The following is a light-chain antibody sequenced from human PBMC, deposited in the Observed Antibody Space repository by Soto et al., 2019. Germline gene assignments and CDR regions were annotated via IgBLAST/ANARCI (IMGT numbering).Light chain of an antibody. Sequence: DIQMTQSPSSLSASVGDRVTITCRASQSISSYLNWYQQKPGKAPKLLIYAASSLQSGVPSRFSGSGSGTDYTLTISSLQPEDFATYDCQQSYKTPQTFGQGTKVDLK. CDR1: QSISSY. CDR3: QQSYKTPQT. J-gene: IGKJ1*01. V-gene: IGKV1-39*01. CDR2: AAS.